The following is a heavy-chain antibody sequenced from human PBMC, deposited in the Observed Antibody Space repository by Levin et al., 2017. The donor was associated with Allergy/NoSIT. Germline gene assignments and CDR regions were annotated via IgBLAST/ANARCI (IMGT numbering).Heavy chain of an antibody. Sequence: GGSLRLSCAASGFTFNNYAMAWVRQTPGKGLEWVSSISATGDSTSHADSVKGRFTVSRDNSKNTLYMQMNSLRAEDTAIYHCAKDYVLYDRKEGYDIWGQGTMVTVSS. J-gene: IGHJ3*02. V-gene: IGHV3-23*01. CDR3: AKDYVLYDRKEGYDI. CDR1: GFTFNNYA. CDR2: ISATGDST. D-gene: IGHD3-22*01.